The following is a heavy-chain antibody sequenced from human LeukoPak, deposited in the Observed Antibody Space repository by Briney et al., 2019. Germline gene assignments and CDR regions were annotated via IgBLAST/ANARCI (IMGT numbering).Heavy chain of an antibody. Sequence: PGGSLRLSCTASGFTFDSYWMSWVRQAPGKGLEWVANIKQDGSEKYSVDSVKGGFTISRDNAKNSLYLHMNSLRAEDTAVYYCAREGIASAGDYWGQGTLVTVSS. CDR3: AREGIASAGDY. CDR1: GFTFDSYW. J-gene: IGHJ4*02. D-gene: IGHD6-13*01. CDR2: IKQDGSEK. V-gene: IGHV3-7*01.